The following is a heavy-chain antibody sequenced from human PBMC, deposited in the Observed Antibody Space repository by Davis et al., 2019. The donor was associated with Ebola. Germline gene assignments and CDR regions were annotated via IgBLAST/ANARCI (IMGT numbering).Heavy chain of an antibody. CDR1: GFSFSSYW. CDR3: ARDRGHKYSYGPPFDY. D-gene: IGHD5-18*01. V-gene: IGHV3-7*03. J-gene: IGHJ4*02. Sequence: GESLKISCAASGFSFSSYWMSWVRQAPGKGLEWVASIKQDGSEKYYVDSVKGRFTISRDNAKNSLYLQMNSLRAEDTAVYYCARDRGHKYSYGPPFDYWGQGTLVTVSS. CDR2: IKQDGSEK.